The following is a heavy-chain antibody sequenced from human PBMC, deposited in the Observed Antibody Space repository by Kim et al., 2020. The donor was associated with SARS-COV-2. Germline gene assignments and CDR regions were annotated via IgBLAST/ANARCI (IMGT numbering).Heavy chain of an antibody. CDR1: GYTFTSYA. Sequence: ASVKVSCKASGYTFTSYAMNWVRQAPGQGLEWMGWINTNTGNPTYAQGFTGRFVFSLDTSVSTAYLQISSLKAEDTAVYYCARMGHYDILTGYYRLPVRTDSNFDSWGQGTLVTVSS. CDR2: INTNTGNP. V-gene: IGHV7-4-1*02. D-gene: IGHD3-9*01. J-gene: IGHJ4*02. CDR3: ARMGHYDILTGYYRLPVRTDSNFDS.